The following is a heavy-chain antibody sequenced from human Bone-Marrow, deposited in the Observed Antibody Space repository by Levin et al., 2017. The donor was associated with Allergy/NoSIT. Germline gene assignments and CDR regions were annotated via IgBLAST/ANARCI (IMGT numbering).Heavy chain of an antibody. V-gene: IGHV1-69*13. D-gene: IGHD1-26*01. CDR1: GDTFGPRA. CDR3: AKEGQRHLQVGSTVWTFVY. CDR2: IVPHFGIP. J-gene: IGHJ4*02. Sequence: PSASVKVSCKTSGDTFGPRAISWVRQAPGQGLEWMGGIVPHFGIPNYAQKFQDRISISADESTSTVYLDLDNLKSEDTALYFCAKEGQRHLQVGSTVWTFVYWGQGTLISVSS.